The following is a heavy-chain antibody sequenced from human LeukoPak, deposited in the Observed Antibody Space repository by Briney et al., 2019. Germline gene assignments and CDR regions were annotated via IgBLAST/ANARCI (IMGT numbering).Heavy chain of an antibody. CDR2: INPSGGST. J-gene: IGHJ4*02. CDR1: GYTFTSYY. V-gene: IGHV1-46*03. D-gene: IGHD6-19*01. CDR3: VKESGAVFGPDYFDS. Sequence: ASVKVSCKASGYTFTSYYMHWVRQAPGQGLEWMGIINPSGGSTSYAQKFQGRVTMTRDNSITTAYMELSSLRSEDTAVYYCVKESGAVFGPDYFDSWGQGTLVIVSS.